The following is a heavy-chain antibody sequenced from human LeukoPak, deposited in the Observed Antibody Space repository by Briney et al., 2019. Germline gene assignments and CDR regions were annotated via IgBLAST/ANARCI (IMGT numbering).Heavy chain of an antibody. Sequence: GGSLRLSCAASGFTFSSSWMSCVRQAPGKGLEWVPNIKQAGSQKSYVDSVEGRFTISKDNAKNSLYLQMNSLRAEDTAVYYCAREGENDYGDYDTFDYWGQATLVTVSS. V-gene: IGHV3-7*03. CDR2: IKQAGSQK. CDR1: GFTFSSSW. D-gene: IGHD4-17*01. J-gene: IGHJ4*02. CDR3: AREGENDYGDYDTFDY.